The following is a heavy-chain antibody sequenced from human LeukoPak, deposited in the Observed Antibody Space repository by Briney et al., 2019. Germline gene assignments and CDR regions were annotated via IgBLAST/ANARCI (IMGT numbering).Heavy chain of an antibody. Sequence: PGGSLRLSCVVSGFTFSNSAMNWVRQAPGKGLEWVSVTTDDGDSTYYADSVRGRFTISRDNSKNTLYLQMNSLVADDTAVYYCARGPSSRGGWLRWFYPAGEGILVTVSS. V-gene: IGHV3-23*01. CDR1: GFTFSNSA. CDR3: ARGPSSRGGWLRWFYP. J-gene: IGHJ5*02. CDR2: TTDDGDST. D-gene: IGHD6-19*01.